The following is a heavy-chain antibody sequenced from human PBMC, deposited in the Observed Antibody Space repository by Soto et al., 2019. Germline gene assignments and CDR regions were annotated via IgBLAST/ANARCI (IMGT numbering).Heavy chain of an antibody. CDR3: AKESSGTFSFDY. D-gene: IGHD1-26*01. J-gene: IGHJ4*02. CDR1: GFSFDDYT. V-gene: IGHV3-43*01. Sequence: EVQLVESGGVVVQPGGSLRLSCAASGFSFDDYTMHWVRQAPGKGLEWVSLISWDGGSTYYADSVKGRFTISRDNSKNSLYLRMNSLRIEDTALYYCAKESSGTFSFDYWGQGTLVTVSS. CDR2: ISWDGGST.